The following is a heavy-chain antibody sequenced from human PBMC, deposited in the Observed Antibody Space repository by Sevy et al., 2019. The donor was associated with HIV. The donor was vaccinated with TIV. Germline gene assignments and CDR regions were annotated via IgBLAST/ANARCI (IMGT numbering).Heavy chain of an antibody. CDR3: ARIPKGSYGYLRYYYYGMDV. CDR1: GGSISSYY. V-gene: IGHV4-59*01. D-gene: IGHD5-18*01. Sequence: SETLSLTCTVSGGSISSYYWSRIRQPPGKGLEWIGYIYYSGSTNYNPSLKSRVTISVDTSKNQFSLKLSSVTAADTAVYYCARIPKGSYGYLRYYYYGMDVWGQGTTVTVSS. J-gene: IGHJ6*02. CDR2: IYYSGST.